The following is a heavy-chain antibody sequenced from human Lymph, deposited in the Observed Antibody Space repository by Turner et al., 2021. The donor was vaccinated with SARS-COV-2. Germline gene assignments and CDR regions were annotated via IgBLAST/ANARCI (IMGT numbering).Heavy chain of an antibody. Sequence: QVQLVQSGAEVKKPWASVKVSCKVSGYPLTELPMHWVRQAPGKGLEWMGGLDPEDGEIIYAQKYQGRVTMTEDTSTDTAYMELSSLRSEDTAVYYCATVLCTGSSCYYYGMDVWGQGTTVTVSS. J-gene: IGHJ6*02. CDR1: GYPLTELP. D-gene: IGHD2-15*01. CDR3: ATVLCTGSSCYYYGMDV. CDR2: LDPEDGEI. V-gene: IGHV1-24*01.